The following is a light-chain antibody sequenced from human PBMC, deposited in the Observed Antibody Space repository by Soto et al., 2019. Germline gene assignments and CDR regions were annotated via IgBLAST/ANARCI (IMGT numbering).Light chain of an antibody. CDR3: SSFTSSDTLVV. J-gene: IGLJ2*01. Sequence: QSALTQPASVSGSPGQSITISYTGTSSDVGGYNFVSWYQHHPAKAPKLMIYDVSNRPSGVSNRFSGSKSGNTASLTISGLQAEDEAHYYCSSFTSSDTLVVFGGGTKLTVL. CDR1: SSDVGGYNF. CDR2: DVS. V-gene: IGLV2-14*03.